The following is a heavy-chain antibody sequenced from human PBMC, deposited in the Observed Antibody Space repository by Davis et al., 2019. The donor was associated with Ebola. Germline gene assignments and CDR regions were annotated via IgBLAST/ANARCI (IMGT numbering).Heavy chain of an antibody. V-gene: IGHV4-39*07. CDR1: GGSISSSSYY. CDR3: AKGDENGLGSLYYYYGMDV. J-gene: IGHJ6*02. CDR2: INHSGST. D-gene: IGHD3-10*01. Sequence: SETLSLTCTVSGGSISSSSYYWSWIRQPPGKGLEWIGEINHSGSTNYNPSLKSRVTISVDTSKNQFSLKLSSVTAADTAVYYCAKGDENGLGSLYYYYGMDVWGQGTTVTVSS.